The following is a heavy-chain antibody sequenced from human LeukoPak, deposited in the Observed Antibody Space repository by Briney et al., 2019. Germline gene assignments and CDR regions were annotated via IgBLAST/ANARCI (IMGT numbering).Heavy chain of an antibody. CDR3: ARTANFAAGYYIDY. Sequence: GGSLRLSCAVSGFTSSSYTMNWVRQAPGGGLEWVSSISGSSRHKYYADSVKGRFTISRDNAKNSLYLQMNSLRAEDTAVYYCARTANFAAGYYIDYWGQGTLVTVSS. D-gene: IGHD6-13*01. CDR1: GFTSSSYT. CDR2: ISGSSRHK. J-gene: IGHJ4*02. V-gene: IGHV3-21*01.